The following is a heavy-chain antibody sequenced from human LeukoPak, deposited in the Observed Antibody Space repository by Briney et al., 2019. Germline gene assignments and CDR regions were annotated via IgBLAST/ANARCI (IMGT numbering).Heavy chain of an antibody. J-gene: IGHJ4*02. Sequence: ASVKVSCKASGYTFTGYYMHWVRQAPGQGLEWMGWINPNSGGTNYAQKFQGRVTMTRDTSISTAYMELSRLRSDDTAVYYCARGYSGYDADFDYWGQGTLVTVSS. CDR3: ARGYSGYDADFDY. CDR1: GYTFTGYY. V-gene: IGHV1-2*02. D-gene: IGHD5-12*01. CDR2: INPNSGGT.